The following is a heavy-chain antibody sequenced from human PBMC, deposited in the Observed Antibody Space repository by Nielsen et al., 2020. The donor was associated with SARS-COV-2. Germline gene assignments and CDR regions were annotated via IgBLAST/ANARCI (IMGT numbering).Heavy chain of an antibody. CDR2: IYHSGST. CDR3: ARRRYDMLTGTEAFDI. D-gene: IGHD3-9*01. CDR1: GGSISSSNW. V-gene: IGHV4-4*02. J-gene: IGHJ3*02. Sequence: SETLSLTCAVSGGSISSSNWWSWVRQPPGKGLEWIVYIYHSGSTYYNPSLKSRVTISLDTSKKQFSLNLISVTAADTAVYYCARRRYDMLTGTEAFDIWGQGTTVTVSS.